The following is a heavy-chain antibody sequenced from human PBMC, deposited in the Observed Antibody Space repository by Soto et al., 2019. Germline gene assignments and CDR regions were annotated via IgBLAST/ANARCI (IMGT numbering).Heavy chain of an antibody. J-gene: IGHJ5*02. V-gene: IGHV3-23*01. CDR3: VKNSGWFNT. Sequence: QLLQSGGGLVQPGGSLTLSCAASGFTFGTTDMSWVRQAPGEGLEWVSTIDGSGGITYYADSVKGRFTISRDNSRNTVYLHMTSLIGDDTALYYCVKNSGWFNTWGQGALVTVSS. CDR1: GFTFGTTD. CDR2: IDGSGGIT. D-gene: IGHD3-10*01.